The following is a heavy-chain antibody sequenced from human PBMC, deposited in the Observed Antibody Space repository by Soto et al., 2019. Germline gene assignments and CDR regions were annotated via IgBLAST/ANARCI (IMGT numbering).Heavy chain of an antibody. CDR3: VRVPKRNDY. CDR2: ISASNGNR. J-gene: IGHJ4*02. V-gene: IGHV1-18*04. Sequence: QVQLVQSGAEVKKPGASVKVSCKASGYDFSSYGISWVRQAPGQGLEWMGWISASNGNRDYAQQFQGRVTMPSDTSRSTASMELRRLRSDDTAVKYCVRVPKRNDYWGQGTLFNVAS. CDR1: GYDFSSYG.